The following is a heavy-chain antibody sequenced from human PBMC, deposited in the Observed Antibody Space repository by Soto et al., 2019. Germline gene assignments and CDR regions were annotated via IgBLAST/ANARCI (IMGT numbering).Heavy chain of an antibody. J-gene: IGHJ5*02. CDR1: GGSFSGYY. Sequence: PSETLSLTCAVYGGSFSGYYWSWIRQPPGKGLEWIGEINHSGSTNYNPSLKSRVTISVDTSKNQFSLKLSSVTAADTAVYYCGRIPHNRPAGYDFWSGYLFDPWGQGTLVTVSS. D-gene: IGHD3-3*01. V-gene: IGHV4-34*01. CDR2: INHSGST. CDR3: GRIPHNRPAGYDFWSGYLFDP.